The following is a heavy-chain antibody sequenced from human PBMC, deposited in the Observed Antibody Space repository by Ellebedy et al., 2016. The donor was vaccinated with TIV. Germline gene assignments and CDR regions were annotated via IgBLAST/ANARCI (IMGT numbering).Heavy chain of an antibody. CDR3: ARDSRGYRV. J-gene: IGHJ6*02. CDR1: GFTVSSNY. CDR2: IYSGGST. V-gene: IGHV3-53*01. D-gene: IGHD5-18*01. Sequence: GESLKISCAASGFTVSSNYMSWVRQAPGKGLEWVSVIYSGGSTYYADSVKGRFTISRDNSKNTLYLQMNSLRAEDTAVYYCARDSRGYRVWGQGTTVTVSS.